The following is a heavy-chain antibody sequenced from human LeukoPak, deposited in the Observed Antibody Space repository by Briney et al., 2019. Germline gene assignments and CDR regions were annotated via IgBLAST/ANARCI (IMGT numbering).Heavy chain of an antibody. V-gene: IGHV3-23*01. D-gene: IGHD2-15*01. CDR1: GFTFSSYA. CDR2: ISGSGDSA. J-gene: IGHJ4*02. Sequence: GGSLRLSCAASGFTFSSYAMTWVRQAPGKGLEWVSAISGSGDSAFYADSVKGRFTISRDNSKKTLYLQMNSLRAEDTAAYYCGKTRGYCSGGSCYSDYGGQGTLVTVSS. CDR3: GKTRGYCSGGSCYSDY.